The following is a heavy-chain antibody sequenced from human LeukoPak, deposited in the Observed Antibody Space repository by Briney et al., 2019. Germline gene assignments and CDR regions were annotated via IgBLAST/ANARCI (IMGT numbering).Heavy chain of an antibody. V-gene: IGHV4-30-2*01. D-gene: IGHD3-10*01. J-gene: IGHJ4*02. CDR1: GGSISRGGYS. CDR3: ARASTYYYGSGSYYFDY. Sequence: SETLSLTCAVSGGSISRGGYSWSWIRQPPGKGLEWIGYIYHSGSTYYNPSLKSRVTISVDRSKNQFSLKLSSVTAADTAVYYCARASTYYYGSGSYYFDYWGQGTLVTVSS. CDR2: IYHSGST.